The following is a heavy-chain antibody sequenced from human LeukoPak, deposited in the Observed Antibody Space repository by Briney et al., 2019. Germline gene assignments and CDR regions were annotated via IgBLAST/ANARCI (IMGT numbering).Heavy chain of an antibody. CDR2: INSSVVTI. J-gene: IGHJ6*02. CDR1: GFTFSSYS. Sequence: GGPLRLSCAASGFTFSSYSMNWVRPGPGKGLEWVSYINSSVVTIYYAESVKGQFTISRDDGKNSLYLQMNSLTDADTAVYYCARDLAGRLRGHDYYYGMDVWGQGTTVTVSS. D-gene: IGHD6-19*01. CDR3: ARDLAGRLRGHDYYYGMDV. V-gene: IGHV3-48*02.